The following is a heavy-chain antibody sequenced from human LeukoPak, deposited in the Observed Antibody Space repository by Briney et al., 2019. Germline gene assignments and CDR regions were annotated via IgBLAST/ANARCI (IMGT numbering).Heavy chain of an antibody. CDR1: GGTFSSYA. CDR3: ASIGSYYYGSGSSDY. J-gene: IGHJ4*02. CDR2: IIPIFGTA. D-gene: IGHD3-10*01. V-gene: IGHV1-69*13. Sequence: SVKVSCKASGGTFSSYAISWVRQAPGQGLEWMGGIIPIFGTANYAQKFQGRVTITADESTSTAYMELSSLRSEDTAVYYCASIGSYYYGSGSSDYWGQGTLVTVSS.